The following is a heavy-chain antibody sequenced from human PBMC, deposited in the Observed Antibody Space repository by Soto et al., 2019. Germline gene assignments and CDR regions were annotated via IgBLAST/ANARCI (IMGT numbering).Heavy chain of an antibody. Sequence: QGQLVQSGAEVKKPGSSLKVSCKASGGTFSSYAISWVRQAPGQGLEWMGGIIPIFGTANYAQKFQGRVTITADESTSTAYMELSSLRSEDTAVYYCARGDIKEYYDLFDPWGQGTLVTVSS. D-gene: IGHD3-3*01. J-gene: IGHJ5*02. CDR2: IIPIFGTA. CDR1: GGTFSSYA. V-gene: IGHV1-69*01. CDR3: ARGDIKEYYDLFDP.